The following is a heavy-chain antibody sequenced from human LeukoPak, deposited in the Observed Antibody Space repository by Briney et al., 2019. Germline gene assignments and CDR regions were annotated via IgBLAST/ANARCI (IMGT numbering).Heavy chain of an antibody. CDR3: ARSLSSYCGGDCYKNWFDP. CDR2: IYYSGST. D-gene: IGHD2-21*01. CDR1: GGSISNYY. V-gene: IGHV4-59*01. J-gene: IGHJ5*02. Sequence: PSETLSLTCTVSGGSISNYYWSWIRQPPGKGLEWIGYIYYSGSTNYNPSLKSRVTISVDTSKNQFSLKLSSVTAADTAVYYCARSLSSYCGGDCYKNWFDPGGQGTLVTVSS.